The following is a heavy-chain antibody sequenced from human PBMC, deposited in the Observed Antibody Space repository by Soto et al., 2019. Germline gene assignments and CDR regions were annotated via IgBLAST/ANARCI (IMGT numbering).Heavy chain of an antibody. CDR1: GFTFSSYA. J-gene: IGHJ4*02. CDR2: ISGSGGST. V-gene: IGHV3-23*01. Sequence: GSLRLSCAASGFTFSSYAMSWVRQAPGKGLEWVSAISGSGGSTYYADSVKGRFTISRDNSKNTLYLQMNSLRAEDTAVYYCAISPRSSGWYGYDHWGQGTLVTVSS. CDR3: AISPRSSGWYGYDH. D-gene: IGHD6-19*01.